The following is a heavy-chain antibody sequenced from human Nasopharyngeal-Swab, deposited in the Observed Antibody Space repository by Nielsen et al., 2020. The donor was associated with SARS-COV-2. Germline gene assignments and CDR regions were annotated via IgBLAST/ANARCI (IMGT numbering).Heavy chain of an antibody. V-gene: IGHV3-74*01. CDR2: INTVGTTT. J-gene: IGHJ4*02. CDR1: GFTFRTYW. Sequence: GGSLRLSCAASGFTFRTYWMHWVRQPPGKGLLWVSRINTVGTTTDYADSVKGRFTISRDNAKNILYLQMNSLRAEDSAVYYCARDMGGRDNYWGQGALVTVSS. D-gene: IGHD2-15*01. CDR3: ARDMGGRDNY.